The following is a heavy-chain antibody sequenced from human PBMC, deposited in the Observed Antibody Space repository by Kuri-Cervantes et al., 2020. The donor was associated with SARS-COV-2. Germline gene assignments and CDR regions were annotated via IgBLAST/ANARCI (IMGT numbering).Heavy chain of an antibody. J-gene: IGHJ5*02. CDR1: GGTFSSYA. CDR3: ARDKDFWSGPGVNWFDP. Sequence: SVKVSCKASGGTFSSYAISWVRQAPGQGLEWMGRIIPIFGTANYAQKFQGRVTITADESTSTAYMELSSLRSEDTAVYYCARDKDFWSGPGVNWFDPWGQGTLVTVSS. D-gene: IGHD3-3*01. V-gene: IGHV1-69*13. CDR2: IIPIFGTA.